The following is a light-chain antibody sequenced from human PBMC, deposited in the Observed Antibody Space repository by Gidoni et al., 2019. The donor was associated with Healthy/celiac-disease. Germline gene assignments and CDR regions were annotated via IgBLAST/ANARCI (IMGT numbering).Light chain of an antibody. CDR2: AAS. CDR1: QGISSY. V-gene: IGKV1-8*01. CDR3: QQYYSYPQA. Sequence: AIRMTQSPSSFSASTGDRVTITCRASQGISSYLAWYQQKPGKAPKLLIYAASTLQSGVPSRFSGSGSGVDVTLTISCLQSEDVATYYCQQYYSYPQAFGQGTKVEIK. J-gene: IGKJ1*01.